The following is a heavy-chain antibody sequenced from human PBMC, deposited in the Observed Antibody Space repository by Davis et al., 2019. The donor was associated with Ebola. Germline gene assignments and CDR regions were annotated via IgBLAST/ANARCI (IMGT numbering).Heavy chain of an antibody. V-gene: IGHV3-15*01. CDR2: IKSKTDGGTA. D-gene: IGHD6-13*01. J-gene: IGHJ4*02. Sequence: GESLKISCAASGFTFSGYAMSWVRQAPGKGLEWVGRIKSKTDGGTADYAAPVKTRFTISRDDSKNTLYLQMNSLKSEDTAVYYCTRTPAAGLWGQGTLVTVSS. CDR1: GFTFSGYA. CDR3: TRTPAAGL.